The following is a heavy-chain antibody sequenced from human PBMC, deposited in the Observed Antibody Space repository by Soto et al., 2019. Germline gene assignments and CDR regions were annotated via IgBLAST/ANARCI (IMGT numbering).Heavy chain of an antibody. CDR1: GFTFTSYS. CDR2: ISSTTNYI. Sequence: VGSLRLSGAASGFTFTSYSMNWVRQAPGKGLEWVSSISSTTNYIYYGDSMKGRFTISRDNAKNSLYLEMNSLRAEDTAVYYCARESEDLTSNFDYWGQGTLVTVS. CDR3: ARESEDLTSNFDY. J-gene: IGHJ4*02. V-gene: IGHV3-21*06.